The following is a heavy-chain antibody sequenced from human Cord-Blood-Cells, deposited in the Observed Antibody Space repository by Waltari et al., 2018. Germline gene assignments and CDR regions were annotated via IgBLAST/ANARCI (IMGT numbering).Heavy chain of an antibody. J-gene: IGHJ4*02. CDR3: ARDRSYFDY. CDR1: GYSISSGYY. V-gene: IGHV4-38-2*02. Sequence: QVQLQESGPGLVKPSETLSLTCAVSGYSISSGYYCGWIRQPPGKGLEWIGSIYHSGSTYYNPSLKSRVTISVDTSKNQFSLKLSSVTAADTAVYYCARDRSYFDYWGQGTLVTVSS. CDR2: IYHSGST.